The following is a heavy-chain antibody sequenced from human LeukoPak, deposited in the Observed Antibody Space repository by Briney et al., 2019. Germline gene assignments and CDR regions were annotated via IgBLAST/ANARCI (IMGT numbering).Heavy chain of an antibody. D-gene: IGHD6-6*01. CDR2: MNPNSGNT. V-gene: IGHV1-8*03. Sequence: ASVKVSCKASGYTFTSYDINWVRQATGQGLEWMGWMNPNSGNTGYAQKFQGRVTITRNTSISTAYMELSSLRSEDTAVYYCARSSSSLYYYYMDVWGKGTTVTVSS. J-gene: IGHJ6*03. CDR1: GYTFTSYD. CDR3: ARSSSSLYYYYMDV.